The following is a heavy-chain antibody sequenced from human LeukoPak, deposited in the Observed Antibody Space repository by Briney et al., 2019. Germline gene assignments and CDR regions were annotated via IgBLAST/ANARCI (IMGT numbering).Heavy chain of an antibody. D-gene: IGHD3-10*01. CDR1: GFTFSSYA. CDR3: ANMVRGLIINY. CDR2: IGDNGAST. V-gene: IGHV3-23*01. J-gene: IGHJ4*02. Sequence: GGSLRLSCVASGFTFSSYAMSWVRQAPGKGLEWVSAIGDNGASTYYAESVKGRFTISRDNSKNTLYLQMNSLRAEDTAVYYCANMVRGLIINYWGQGTLVTVSS.